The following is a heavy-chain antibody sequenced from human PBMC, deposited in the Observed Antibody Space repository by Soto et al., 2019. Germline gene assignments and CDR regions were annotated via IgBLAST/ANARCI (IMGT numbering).Heavy chain of an antibody. CDR3: AKRPLTAAGFDY. Sequence: EVQLLESGGGLVQPGGSLRLSCAASGFTFSNYAMTWVRQAPGKGLEWVSVITGSGGGTYFVDSVKGRFTISRDNSKNAVYLQMNSLRAEDTAVYYCAKRPLTAAGFDYWVQGTLVTVSS. J-gene: IGHJ4*02. D-gene: IGHD2-15*01. V-gene: IGHV3-23*01. CDR2: ITGSGGGT. CDR1: GFTFSNYA.